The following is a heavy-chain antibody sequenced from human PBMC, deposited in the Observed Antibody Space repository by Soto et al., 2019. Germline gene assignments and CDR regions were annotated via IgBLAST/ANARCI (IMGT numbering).Heavy chain of an antibody. CDR2: IKSKTDGGTT. V-gene: IGHV3-15*01. CDR1: GFTFSNAW. Sequence: EVQLVESGGGLVKPGGSLRLSCAASGFTFSNAWMSWVRQAPGKGLEWVGRIKSKTDGGTTDYAAPVKGRFTISRDDSKNTLYLQMNSLKTEDTAVYYCTPDALLYFRGGSCYHSFGPGGGQGTLVTVSS. D-gene: IGHD2-15*01. J-gene: IGHJ4*02. CDR3: TPDALLYFRGGSCYHSFGPG.